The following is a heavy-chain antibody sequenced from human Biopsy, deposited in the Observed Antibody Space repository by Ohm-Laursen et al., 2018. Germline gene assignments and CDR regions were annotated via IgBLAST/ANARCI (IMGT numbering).Heavy chain of an antibody. D-gene: IGHD2-15*01. J-gene: IGHJ4*02. CDR1: GGSISSFY. CDR2: ISDSGST. V-gene: IGHV4-59*08. Sequence: GTLSLTCVVSGGSISSFYWTWIRQPPGKGPEWIGDISDSGSTTYKPSLKSRVIISVDTSKNQFSLNLSSVTAADTAVYYCARRGSGGRSFDHWGQGTLVTVSS. CDR3: ARRGSGGRSFDH.